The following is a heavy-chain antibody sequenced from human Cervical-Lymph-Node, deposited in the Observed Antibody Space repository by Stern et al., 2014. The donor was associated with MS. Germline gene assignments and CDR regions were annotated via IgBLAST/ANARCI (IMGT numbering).Heavy chain of an antibody. CDR3: ATTRWDLFTWNWFDP. D-gene: IGHD1-26*01. Sequence: VQLVESGPGLVKPSQTLSLTCTVSGGSISSSGYYWSWIRQPADKGLEWIGRIHDSGSTYYNPSLKSRVTISMDTANNAFSLKLPSVTAADTAVYYCATTRWDLFTWNWFDPWGQGTLVTVSS. CDR1: GGSISSSGYY. J-gene: IGHJ5*02. V-gene: IGHV4-61*02. CDR2: IHDSGST.